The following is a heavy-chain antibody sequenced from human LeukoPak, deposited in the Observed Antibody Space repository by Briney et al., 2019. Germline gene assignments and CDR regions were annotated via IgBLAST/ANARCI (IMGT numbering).Heavy chain of an antibody. CDR2: INHSGST. D-gene: IGHD6-13*01. Sequence: SETLSLTCAVYGGSFSGYYWSWIRQPPGKGLEWIGEINHSGSTNYNPSLKSRVTISVDTSKNQFSLKLSSVTAADTAVYYCARHSSWYYYYYMDVWGKGTTVTISS. J-gene: IGHJ6*03. CDR1: GGSFSGYY. CDR3: ARHSSWYYYYYMDV. V-gene: IGHV4-34*01.